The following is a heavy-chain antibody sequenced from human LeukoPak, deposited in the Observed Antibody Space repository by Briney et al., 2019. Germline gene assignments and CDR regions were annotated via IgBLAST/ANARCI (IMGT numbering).Heavy chain of an antibody. CDR3: ARDKVYYYDSSGYSYYWYFDL. CDR1: GFTLSSNY. Sequence: GGSLTLSCAASGFTLSSNYMSWVRQAAGKGLEWVSVIYSGGSTYYAESVKGRFTIYRDNSKNTLYLQMNSLRAEDTAVYYCARDKVYYYDSSGYSYYWYFDLWGRGTLVTVSS. J-gene: IGHJ2*01. CDR2: IYSGGST. D-gene: IGHD3-22*01. V-gene: IGHV3-66*01.